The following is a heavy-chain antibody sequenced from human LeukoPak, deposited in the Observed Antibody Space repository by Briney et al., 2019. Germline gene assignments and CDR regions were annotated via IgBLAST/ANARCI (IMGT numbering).Heavy chain of an antibody. D-gene: IGHD3-3*01. CDR3: ARERQNKDFWSGGDY. CDR2: IKQDGSEK. Sequence: PEGSLRLSCAASGFTFSSYSMNWVRQAPGKGLEWVANIKQDGSEKYYVDSVKGRFTISRDNAKNSLYLQMNTLRPEDTAVYYCARERQNKDFWSGGDYWGQGTLVTVSS. CDR1: GFTFSSYS. V-gene: IGHV3-7*01. J-gene: IGHJ4*02.